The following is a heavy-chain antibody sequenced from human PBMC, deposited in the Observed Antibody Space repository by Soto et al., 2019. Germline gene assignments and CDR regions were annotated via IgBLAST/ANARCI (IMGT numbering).Heavy chain of an antibody. D-gene: IGHD6-13*01. CDR3: ARGSSSSWAFDY. Sequence: QVQLQESGPGLVKPSETLSLTCTVSGGSISSYYWIWIRQPPGKGLEWIGYIYYSGSTNYNPSLKSRVTISVDTSKNQFSLKLSSVTAADTAVYYCARGSSSSWAFDYWGQGTLVTVSS. CDR2: IYYSGST. CDR1: GGSISSYY. J-gene: IGHJ4*02. V-gene: IGHV4-59*01.